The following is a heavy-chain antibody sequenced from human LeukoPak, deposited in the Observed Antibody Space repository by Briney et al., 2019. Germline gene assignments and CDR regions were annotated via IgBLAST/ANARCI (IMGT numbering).Heavy chain of an antibody. J-gene: IGHJ4*02. Sequence: SETLSLTCTVSGGSISSYYWSWIRQPPGKGLEWIGYIFYSGSTNYNPSLKSRVTISVDTSKNQFSLKLSSVTAADTAVYYCARVYSSGWYRLLTHFDYWGQGTLVTVSS. CDR2: IFYSGST. CDR3: ARVYSSGWYRLLTHFDY. D-gene: IGHD6-19*01. CDR1: GGSISSYY. V-gene: IGHV4-59*01.